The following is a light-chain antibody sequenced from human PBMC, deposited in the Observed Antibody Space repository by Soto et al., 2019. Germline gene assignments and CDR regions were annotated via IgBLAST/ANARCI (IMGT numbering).Light chain of an antibody. CDR1: SSDVGGYNY. CDR3: SSYTSNSPVV. CDR2: DVT. Sequence: QSALTQPASVSGSPGQSITISCTGTSSDVGGYNYVSWYQQHPGKAPKLMIYDVTNRPSGVSNRFSGSKSGNTASLIISGLQAEEESDYYCSSYTSNSPVVFGGGTKLTVL. J-gene: IGLJ2*01. V-gene: IGLV2-14*01.